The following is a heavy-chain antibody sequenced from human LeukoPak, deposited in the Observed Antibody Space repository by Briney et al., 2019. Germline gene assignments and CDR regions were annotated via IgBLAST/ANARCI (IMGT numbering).Heavy chain of an antibody. V-gene: IGHV3-48*04. CDR1: GFSISRSS. J-gene: IGHJ6*03. Sequence: GGSLRLSCVASGFSISRSSMNWVRQAPGKGLEWVSYITASSGTIYYGDSVKGRFAISRDNAKNSLCLQMNSLRVEDTAVYYCARGLGVPAADFYHYSMDLWGKGTTVTVSS. D-gene: IGHD2-2*01. CDR3: ARGLGVPAADFYHYSMDL. CDR2: ITASSGTI.